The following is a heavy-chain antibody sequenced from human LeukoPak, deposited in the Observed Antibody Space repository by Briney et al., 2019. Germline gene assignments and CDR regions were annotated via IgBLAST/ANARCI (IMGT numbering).Heavy chain of an antibody. CDR2: ISSSSSYI. Sequence: GGSLRLSCAASGFTFGSYSMNWVRQAPGKGLEWVSSISSSSSYIYYADSVKGRFTISRDNAKNSLYLQMNSLRAEDTAVYYCARDPVDTAMAYNWFDPWGQGTLVTVSS. J-gene: IGHJ5*02. D-gene: IGHD5-18*01. V-gene: IGHV3-21*01. CDR3: ARDPVDTAMAYNWFDP. CDR1: GFTFGSYS.